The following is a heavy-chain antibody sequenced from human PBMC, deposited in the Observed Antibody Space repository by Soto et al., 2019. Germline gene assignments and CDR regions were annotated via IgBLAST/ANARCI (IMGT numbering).Heavy chain of an antibody. CDR1: GFTFSSYA. Sequence: PGGSLRLSCAASGFTFSSYAMSWVRQAPGKGLEWVSALSGSGGSTYYADSVKGRFTISRDNSKNTLYLQMNSLRAEDTAVYYCAKGRGTGYSSSWIDYWGQGTLVTVSS. D-gene: IGHD6-13*01. CDR3: AKGRGTGYSSSWIDY. V-gene: IGHV3-23*01. CDR2: LSGSGGST. J-gene: IGHJ4*02.